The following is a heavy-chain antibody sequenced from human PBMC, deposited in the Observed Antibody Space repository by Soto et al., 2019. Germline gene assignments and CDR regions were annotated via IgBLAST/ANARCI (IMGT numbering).Heavy chain of an antibody. V-gene: IGHV1-2*04. J-gene: IGHJ5*02. D-gene: IGHD2-8*01. Sequence: ASVKVSCKASGYTFTGYYMHWVRQAPGQGLEWMGWINPNSGGTNYAQKFQGWVTMTRDTPISTAYMELSRLRSDDTAVYYCARGGTRGYCTNGVCPSVGWFDPWGQGTLVTVSS. CDR1: GYTFTGYY. CDR2: INPNSGGT. CDR3: ARGGTRGYCTNGVCPSVGWFDP.